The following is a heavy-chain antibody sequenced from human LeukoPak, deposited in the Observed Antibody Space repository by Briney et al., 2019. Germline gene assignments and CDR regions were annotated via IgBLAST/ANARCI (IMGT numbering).Heavy chain of an antibody. V-gene: IGHV3-33*08. D-gene: IGHD5-24*01. Sequence: GGSLRLSCAASGFTFSSYAMHWVRQAPGKGLEWVAVIWYDGSNKYYADSVKGRFTISRDNSKNTLYLQMNSLRAEDTAVYYCARDKAYGYNSADYWGQGTLVTVSS. CDR3: ARDKAYGYNSADY. CDR2: IWYDGSNK. J-gene: IGHJ4*02. CDR1: GFTFSSYA.